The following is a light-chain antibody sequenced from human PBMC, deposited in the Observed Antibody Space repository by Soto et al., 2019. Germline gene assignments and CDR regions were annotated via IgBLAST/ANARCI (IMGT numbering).Light chain of an antibody. CDR3: LQYQSYWT. CDR2: QAS. V-gene: IGKV1-5*03. Sequence: DIQMTQSPSTLSASVGDRVSITCRASQSISRQLAWYQQKPGKTPNLLIYQASNLETGVPSRFAGSGSGTELTLTISSLQPDDVATYCCLQYQSYWTFGQGTKVEVK. CDR1: QSISRQ. J-gene: IGKJ1*01.